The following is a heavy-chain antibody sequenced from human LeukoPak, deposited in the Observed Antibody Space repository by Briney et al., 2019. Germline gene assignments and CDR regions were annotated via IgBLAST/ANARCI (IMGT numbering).Heavy chain of an antibody. J-gene: IGHJ6*03. D-gene: IGHD6-19*01. CDR3: ARGPQWRGDYYYMDV. Sequence: ASVKVSCKASGCSFTTFDINWVRQATGQGLEWMGWMNPNSGNKGYAQKFQGRVTMTMNTSITTAYMELSSLRSEDTAVYYCARGPQWRGDYYYMDVWGRGTTVTVSS. CDR2: MNPNSGNK. CDR1: GCSFTTFD. V-gene: IGHV1-8*01.